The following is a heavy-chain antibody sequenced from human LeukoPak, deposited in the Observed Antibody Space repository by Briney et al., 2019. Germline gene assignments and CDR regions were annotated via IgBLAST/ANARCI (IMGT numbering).Heavy chain of an antibody. CDR1: GFTFSSYS. V-gene: IGHV3-30*03. Sequence: GGSLRLSCAASGFTFSSYSMNWVRQAPGKGLEWVAVISYDGSNKYYADSVKGRFTISRDNSKNTLYLQMNSLRAEDTAVYYCARGSRWIFGVVIFDYWGQGTLVTVSS. J-gene: IGHJ4*02. CDR3: ARGSRWIFGVVIFDY. CDR2: ISYDGSNK. D-gene: IGHD3-3*01.